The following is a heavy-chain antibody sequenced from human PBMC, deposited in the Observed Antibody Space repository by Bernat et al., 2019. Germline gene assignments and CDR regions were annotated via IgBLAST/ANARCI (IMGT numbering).Heavy chain of an antibody. J-gene: IGHJ3*01. Sequence: VQLVESGGGLVKPGGSLRLSCAASGFTFLSHWMCWLRQAPGKGLEWVANIKSDGSAKYYVDSVKGRFTISRDNVNNSLYLQMNSLRADDTAVYYCARDPGWGALDLWGQGTMVTVSS. CDR3: ARDPGWGALDL. D-gene: IGHD3-16*01. CDR1: GFTFLSHW. V-gene: IGHV3-7*03. CDR2: IKSDGSAK.